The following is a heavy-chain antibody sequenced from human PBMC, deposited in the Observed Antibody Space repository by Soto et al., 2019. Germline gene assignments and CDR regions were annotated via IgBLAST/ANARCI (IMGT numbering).Heavy chain of an antibody. CDR3: AKGDGYYDSSGYRDY. Sequence: GGSLRLSCAASGFTFSSYAMSWVRQAPGKGLEWVSAISGSGGSTYYADSVKGRFTISRDNSKNTLYLQMNSLRAEDTAVYYCAKGDGYYDSSGYRDYWGQGTLVTVSS. D-gene: IGHD3-22*01. J-gene: IGHJ4*02. CDR1: GFTFSSYA. CDR2: ISGSGGST. V-gene: IGHV3-23*01.